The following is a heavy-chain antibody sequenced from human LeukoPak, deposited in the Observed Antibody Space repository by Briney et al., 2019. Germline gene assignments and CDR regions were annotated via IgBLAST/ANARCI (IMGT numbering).Heavy chain of an antibody. CDR3: ATIAALMITFGGVVAPGSFDI. V-gene: IGHV1-18*01. CDR1: GYTFTSYG. D-gene: IGHD3-16*02. J-gene: IGHJ3*02. Sequence: ASVKVSCKASGYTFTSYGISWVRQAPGLGLEWVGWISAYNSHTNYAQKLQGRVTMTTDTSTSTAYMELRSLNSDDTAVYYCATIAALMITFGGVVAPGSFDIWGQGTMVAVSS. CDR2: ISAYNSHT.